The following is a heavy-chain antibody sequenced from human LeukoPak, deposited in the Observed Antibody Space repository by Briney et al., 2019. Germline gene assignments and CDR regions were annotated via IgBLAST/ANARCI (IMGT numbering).Heavy chain of an antibody. J-gene: IGHJ4*02. CDR1: GGSFSGYY. D-gene: IGHD5-24*01. CDR3: ARGRRWLQLGYFDY. V-gene: IGHV4-34*01. CDR2: INHSGST. Sequence: SETLSLTCAVYGGSFSGYYWSWIRQPPGKGLEWIGEINHSGSTNYNPSLESRVTISVDTSKNQFSLKLSSVTAADTAVYYCARGRRWLQLGYFDYWGQGTLVTVSS.